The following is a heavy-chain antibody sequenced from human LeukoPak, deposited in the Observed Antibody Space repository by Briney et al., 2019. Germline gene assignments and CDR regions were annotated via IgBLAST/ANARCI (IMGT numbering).Heavy chain of an antibody. CDR2: IYYSGST. J-gene: IGHJ4*02. D-gene: IGHD3-22*01. V-gene: IGHV4-59*01. Sequence: SETLSLTCTVSGGSISSYYWSWIRQPPGKGLEWIGYIYYSGSTNYNPSLKSRVTISVDTSKNQFSLKLSSVTAADTAVYYCARGGYYDSSGYFIHWGQGTLVTVSS. CDR1: GGSISSYY. CDR3: ARGGYYDSSGYFIH.